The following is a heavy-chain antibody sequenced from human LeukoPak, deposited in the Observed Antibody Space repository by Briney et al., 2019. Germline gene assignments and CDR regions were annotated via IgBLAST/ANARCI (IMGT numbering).Heavy chain of an antibody. CDR2: ISGNNDNP. CDR1: GYTFSNFG. V-gene: IGHV1-18*01. Sequence: ASVKVSCKASGYTFSNFGISWVRQAPGQGLEWMGWISGNNDNPNYGQKFQGRFTVTSDSSTSTAYMELRNPRSDDTAVYYCARDGTRTDDYWGQGTLVTVSS. CDR3: ARDGTRTDDY. D-gene: IGHD1-1*01. J-gene: IGHJ4*02.